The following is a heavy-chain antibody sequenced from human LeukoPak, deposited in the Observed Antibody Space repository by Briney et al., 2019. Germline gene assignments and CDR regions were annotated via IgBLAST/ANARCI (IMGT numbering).Heavy chain of an antibody. Sequence: SGTLSLTCAVSGGSISSSNWWSWVRQPPGKGLEWIGEIYHSGSTNYTPSLKSRVTISVDKSKNQLSLKLSSVTTTDTAVYYCARAISYYDNSGYSYYFDYWGQGTLVPVCS. CDR3: ARAISYYDNSGYSYYFDY. D-gene: IGHD3-22*01. CDR1: GGSISSSNW. J-gene: IGHJ4*02. CDR2: IYHSGST. V-gene: IGHV4-4*02.